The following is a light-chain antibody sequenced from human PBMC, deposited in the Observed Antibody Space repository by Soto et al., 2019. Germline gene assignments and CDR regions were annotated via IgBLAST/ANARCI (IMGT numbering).Light chain of an antibody. CDR1: QSVRNNY. CDR3: QQYGSTPLT. CDR2: DVS. V-gene: IGKV3-20*01. J-gene: IGKJ4*01. Sequence: EIVLTQSPGTLSSSPGERATLSCRASQSVRNNYLAWYQQKPGQPPRFLIYDVSTRAAGIPDRFSGSGSGTDFPLTISRLEPEDFAVYYCQQYGSTPLTFGGGTKVDIK.